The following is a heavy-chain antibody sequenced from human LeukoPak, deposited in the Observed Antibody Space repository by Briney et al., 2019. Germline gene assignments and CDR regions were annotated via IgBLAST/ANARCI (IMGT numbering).Heavy chain of an antibody. D-gene: IGHD3-10*01. V-gene: IGHV3-7*01. Sequence: GGSLRLSCAASGFTFSRFWMSWVRQAPGKGLEWMANIKQDGSEKHYVDSVKGRFTISRDNAKNSLYLQMNSLRAEDTAVYYCARDRRGYYGTFYMDVWGKGTTVTISS. CDR1: GFTFSRFW. J-gene: IGHJ6*03. CDR3: ARDRRGYYGTFYMDV. CDR2: IKQDGSEK.